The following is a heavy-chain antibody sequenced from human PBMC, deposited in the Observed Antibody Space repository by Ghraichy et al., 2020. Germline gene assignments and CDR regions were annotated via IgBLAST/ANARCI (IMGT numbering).Heavy chain of an antibody. CDR2: IYPGDSDT. J-gene: IGHJ4*02. CDR1: GYSFTSYW. CDR3: TRREGGYSSGWYGERY. D-gene: IGHD6-19*01. Sequence: GESLNISCKGSGYSFTSYWIGWVRQMLGKGLERMGIIYPGDSDTRYSPSFQGQVTISADKSISTANLQWSRLKSSDSALYYCTRREGGYSSGWYGERYWGQGTLVSVSS. V-gene: IGHV5-51*01.